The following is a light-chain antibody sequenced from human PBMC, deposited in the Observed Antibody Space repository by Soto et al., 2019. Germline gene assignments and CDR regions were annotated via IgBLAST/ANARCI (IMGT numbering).Light chain of an antibody. CDR1: QGISSY. CDR3: QQPHTYPRT. Sequence: IQLTQSPSSLSASAGDGVTITCRASQGISSYLAWYQQKPGKAPKLLMHSASTLQGGVPSRFSGSGSGTEFTLTISSLQPEDFATYYCQQPHTYPRTFGPGTKVDIK. J-gene: IGKJ3*01. V-gene: IGKV1-9*01. CDR2: SAS.